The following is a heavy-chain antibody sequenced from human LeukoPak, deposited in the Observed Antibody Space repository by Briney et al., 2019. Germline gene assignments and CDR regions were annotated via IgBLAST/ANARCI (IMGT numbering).Heavy chain of an antibody. CDR3: ARACGFNSGSYWHDY. V-gene: IGHV1-2*02. J-gene: IGHJ4*02. CDR2: INPNSGGT. Sequence: GASVKVSCKASGYTFTGYYMHWVRQAPGQGLEWMGWINPNSGGTNYAQKFQGRVTMTRDTSISTAYMELSRLRSDDTAVYYCARACGFNSGSYWHDYWGQGTLVTVSS. CDR1: GYTFTGYY. D-gene: IGHD1-26*01.